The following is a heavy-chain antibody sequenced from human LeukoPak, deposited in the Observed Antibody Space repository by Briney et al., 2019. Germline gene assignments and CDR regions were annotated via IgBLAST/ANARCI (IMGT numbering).Heavy chain of an antibody. CDR1: GYTFSSYA. D-gene: IGHD2-2*01. V-gene: IGHV1-69*13. Sequence: SVKVSCKASGYTFSSYAINWVRQAPGPGLEWMGGIIPIFGTANYAQKFQGRVTITADESSSTAYMELSSLRSEDTAVYFCARVGAYCSRASCYCDYWGQGTLVTVSS. CDR3: ARVGAYCSRASCYCDY. J-gene: IGHJ4*02. CDR2: IIPIFGTA.